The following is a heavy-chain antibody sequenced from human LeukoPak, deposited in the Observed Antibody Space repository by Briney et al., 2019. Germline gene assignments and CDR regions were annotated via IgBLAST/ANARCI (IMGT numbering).Heavy chain of an antibody. Sequence: SETLSLTCTVSGYSISSGYYWGWIRQPPGRGLEWIGSIYHSGSTYYNPSLKSRVTISVDTSKNQFSLKLSSVTAADTAVYYCARDVTIFGVVNYWFDPWGQGTLVTVSS. D-gene: IGHD3-3*01. V-gene: IGHV4-38-2*02. CDR3: ARDVTIFGVVNYWFDP. CDR1: GYSISSGYY. CDR2: IYHSGST. J-gene: IGHJ5*02.